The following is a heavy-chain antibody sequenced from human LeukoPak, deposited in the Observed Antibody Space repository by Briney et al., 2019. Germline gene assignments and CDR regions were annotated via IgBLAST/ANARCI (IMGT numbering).Heavy chain of an antibody. Sequence: PGGSLRLSCAASGFTFSSYAMSWVRPAPGKGLEWVSAISGSGGSTYYADSVKGRFTISRDNSKNKMYLQMNSLRAEDTAVYYRAKLKVRGAFDYWGQGTLVTVSS. CDR1: GFTFSSYA. V-gene: IGHV3-23*01. J-gene: IGHJ4*02. D-gene: IGHD3-10*01. CDR3: AKLKVRGAFDY. CDR2: ISGSGGST.